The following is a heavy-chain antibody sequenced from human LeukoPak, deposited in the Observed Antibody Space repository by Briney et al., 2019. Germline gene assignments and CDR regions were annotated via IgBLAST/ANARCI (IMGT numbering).Heavy chain of an antibody. CDR3: ARGSAGIYYYYGMDV. D-gene: IGHD3-10*01. J-gene: IGHJ6*02. Sequence: SVKVSCKASGGTFSSYAINWVRQAPGQGLEWMGGIIPIFGTANYAQKFQGRVTITADESTSTAYMELSSLRSEDTAVYYCARGSAGIYYYYGMDVWGQGTTVTVSS. CDR2: IIPIFGTA. CDR1: GGTFSSYA. V-gene: IGHV1-69*01.